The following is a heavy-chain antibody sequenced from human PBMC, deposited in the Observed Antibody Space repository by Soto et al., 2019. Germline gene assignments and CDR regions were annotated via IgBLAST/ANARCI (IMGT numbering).Heavy chain of an antibody. V-gene: IGHV3-53*01. D-gene: IGHD3-22*01. J-gene: IGHJ4*02. CDR2: IYTSGIT. CDR1: GFTVNDNY. CDR3: TRGTVHYTDTTGYFLYDY. Sequence: GGPLRLSCAVSGFTVNDNYLNWVRQAPGKGLEWVSVIYTSGITYYADSVKGRFTISRDNSKNTVYLQMDSLRDEDTAVYYCTRGTVHYTDTTGYFLYDYWGQGTLVTVSS.